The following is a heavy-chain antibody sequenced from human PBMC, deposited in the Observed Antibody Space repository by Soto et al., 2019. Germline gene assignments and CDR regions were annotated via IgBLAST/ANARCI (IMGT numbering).Heavy chain of an antibody. Sequence: QVQLQQSGPGLVKPSQTLSLTCAISGDSVSSNSAAWNWIRQSPSSGLEWLGRTYYRAKWYNDYAVSVKRRITLNPDTSKNQFSLQLNSVTPEDTAVYYCAREDIVVVTDYNWFDPWGQGTLVTVSS. CDR3: AREDIVVVTDYNWFDP. J-gene: IGHJ5*02. CDR2: TYYRAKWYN. CDR1: GDSVSSNSAA. D-gene: IGHD2-21*02. V-gene: IGHV6-1*01.